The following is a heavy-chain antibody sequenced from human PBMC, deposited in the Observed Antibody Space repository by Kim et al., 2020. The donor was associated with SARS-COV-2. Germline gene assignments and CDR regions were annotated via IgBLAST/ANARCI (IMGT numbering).Heavy chain of an antibody. CDR3: AKDSGGYRCSSTSCSISPHYYYYYGMDV. V-gene: IGHV3-30*18. CDR1: GFTFSSYG. D-gene: IGHD2-2*01. J-gene: IGHJ6*02. CDR2: ISYDGSNK. Sequence: GGSLRLSCAASGFTFSSYGMHWVRQAPGKGLEWVAVISYDGSNKYYADSVKGRFTISRDNSKNTLYLQMNSLRAEDTAVYYCAKDSGGYRCSSTSCSISPHYYYYYGMDVWGQGTTVTVSS.